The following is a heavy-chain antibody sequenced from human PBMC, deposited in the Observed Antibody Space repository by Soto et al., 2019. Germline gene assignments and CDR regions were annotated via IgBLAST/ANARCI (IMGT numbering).Heavy chain of an antibody. CDR1: NASPRSRNW. J-gene: IGHJ3*02. CDR2: IYHSGSI. V-gene: IGHV4-4*02. Sequence: PSQTLSLTYTVSNASPRSRNWMTWFRQTPGKGLEWIGEIYHSGSINHNPSLKSRVTMSVDKSKNQFSLKMTSVTAADTGVYYCASKFGELLADAFDIWGQGTVVT. D-gene: IGHD3-10*01. CDR3: ASKFGELLADAFDI.